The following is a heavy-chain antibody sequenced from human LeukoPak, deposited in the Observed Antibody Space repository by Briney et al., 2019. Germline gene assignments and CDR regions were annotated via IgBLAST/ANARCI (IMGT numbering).Heavy chain of an antibody. V-gene: IGHV1-46*01. J-gene: IGHJ5*02. Sequence: ASVKVSCKASGYTFTSYYMHWVRQAPGQGLEWMGIINPSGGSTSYAQKFQGRVTMTRDTSTSTVYMELSSLRSEDTAVYYCARSNSNYDILTGLFDPWGQGTLVTVSS. CDR3: ARSNSNYDILTGLFDP. D-gene: IGHD3-9*01. CDR1: GYTFTSYY. CDR2: INPSGGST.